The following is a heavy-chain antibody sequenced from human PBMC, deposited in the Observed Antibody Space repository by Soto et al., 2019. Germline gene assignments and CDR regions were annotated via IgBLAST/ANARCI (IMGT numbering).Heavy chain of an antibody. V-gene: IGHV3-30-3*01. J-gene: IGHJ2*01. Sequence: QVQLVESGGGVVQPGRSLRLSCAASGFTFSSYAMHWVRQAPGKGLEWVAVISYDGSNKYYADSVKGRFTISRDNSQHTLYLQMTSLRAEDTAVYYCARSGNWYFDLWGRGTLVTVSS. CDR1: GFTFSSYA. CDR2: ISYDGSNK. CDR3: ARSGNWYFDL.